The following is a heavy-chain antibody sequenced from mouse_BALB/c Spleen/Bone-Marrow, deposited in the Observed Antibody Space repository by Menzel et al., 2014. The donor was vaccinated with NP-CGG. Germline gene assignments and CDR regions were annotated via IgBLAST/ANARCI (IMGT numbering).Heavy chain of an antibody. CDR3: ARSYYGSSYFDY. Sequence: QVQLQQSGAELVMPGASVKMSYKASGYTFTDYWMHWVKQRPGQGLEWIGAIDTSDSYTSYNQKFKGKATLTVDESSSTAYMQLSSLTSEDSAVYYCARSYYGSSYFDYWGQGTTLTVSS. D-gene: IGHD1-1*01. CDR1: GYTFTDYW. J-gene: IGHJ2*01. CDR2: IDTSDSYT. V-gene: IGHV1-69*01.